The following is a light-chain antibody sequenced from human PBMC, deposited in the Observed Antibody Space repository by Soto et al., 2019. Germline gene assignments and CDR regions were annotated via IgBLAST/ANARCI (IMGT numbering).Light chain of an antibody. Sequence: IQLTQSPSSLSASVGDRVTITCRASQGISSYLAWYQQKPGKAPKLLIYAASTLQSGVPSRFSGSGSGTDFTLTISSLKPEDFATYYCQQLNIYPATFGGGTKVEIK. J-gene: IGKJ4*01. CDR2: AAS. CDR1: QGISSY. CDR3: QQLNIYPAT. V-gene: IGKV1-9*01.